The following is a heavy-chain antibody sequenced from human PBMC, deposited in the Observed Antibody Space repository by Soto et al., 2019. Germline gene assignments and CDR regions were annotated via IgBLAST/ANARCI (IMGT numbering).Heavy chain of an antibody. V-gene: IGHV3-30-3*01. CDR3: ARDPHGDYVGGRPDY. D-gene: IGHD4-17*01. J-gene: IGHJ4*02. Sequence: QVQLVESGGGVVQPGRSLRLSCAASGFTFSSYAMHWVRQARGKGLEWVAVISYDGSNKYYADSVKGRFTISRDNSKNTLYLQMNSLRAEDTAVYYCARDPHGDYVGGRPDYWGQGTLVTVSS. CDR2: ISYDGSNK. CDR1: GFTFSSYA.